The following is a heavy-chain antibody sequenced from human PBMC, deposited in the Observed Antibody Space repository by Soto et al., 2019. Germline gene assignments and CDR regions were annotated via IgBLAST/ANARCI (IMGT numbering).Heavy chain of an antibody. Sequence: QVQLVQSGAEVKKPGSSVKVSCKASGGTFSSYAISWVRQAPGQGLEWMGGIIPIFGTAHYAQQFQGRVTITADESTSTAYLELSSLRSEDTAVYYCARIQYSSSWYFDYWGPGTLVTVSS. J-gene: IGHJ4*02. V-gene: IGHV1-69*01. CDR3: ARIQYSSSWYFDY. CDR2: IIPIFGTA. D-gene: IGHD6-13*01. CDR1: GGTFSSYA.